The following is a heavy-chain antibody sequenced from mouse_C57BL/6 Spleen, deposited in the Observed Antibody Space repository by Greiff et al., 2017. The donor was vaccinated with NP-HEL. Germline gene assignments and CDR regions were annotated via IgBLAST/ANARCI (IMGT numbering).Heavy chain of an antibody. Sequence: QVQLQQPGAELVKPGASVKMSCKASGYTFTSYWITWVKQRPGQGLEWIRDIYPGSGSTNYNEKFKSKATLTVDTSSSTAYMQLSSLTSEDSAVYYCARGISTMITDAYWGQGTLVTVSA. CDR2: IYPGSGST. V-gene: IGHV1-55*01. CDR3: ARGISTMITDAY. CDR1: GYTFTSYW. J-gene: IGHJ3*01. D-gene: IGHD2-4*01.